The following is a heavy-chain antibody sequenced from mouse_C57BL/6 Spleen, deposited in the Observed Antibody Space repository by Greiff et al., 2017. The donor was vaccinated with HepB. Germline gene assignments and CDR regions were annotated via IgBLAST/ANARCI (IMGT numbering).Heavy chain of an antibody. D-gene: IGHD1-1*01. CDR2: IDPEDGET. J-gene: IGHJ2*01. Sequence: VQLQQSGAELVKPGASVKLSCTASGFNIKDYYMHWVKQRTEQGLEWIGRIDPEDGETKSAPKCQGKATITAEPSSNTAYLQLSSLTSEDTAVYYCAAPLLRGEDYWGQGTTLTVSS. V-gene: IGHV14-2*01. CDR1: GFNIKDYY. CDR3: AAPLLRGEDY.